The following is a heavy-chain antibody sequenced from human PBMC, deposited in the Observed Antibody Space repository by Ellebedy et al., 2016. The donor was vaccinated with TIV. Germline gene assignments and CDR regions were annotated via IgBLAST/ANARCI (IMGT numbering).Heavy chain of an antibody. D-gene: IGHD5-18*01. J-gene: IGHJ5*02. Sequence: GESLKISCAASGFTFGDYAISWLRQAPGKGLAWVGFIRSKAYGGTTEYAASVKGRFTISRDDSKSIAYLTMNSLKTEDTAVYYCTFLDTAMRINPWGQGTLVTVSS. CDR2: IRSKAYGGTT. CDR1: GFTFGDYA. V-gene: IGHV3-49*03. CDR3: TFLDTAMRINP.